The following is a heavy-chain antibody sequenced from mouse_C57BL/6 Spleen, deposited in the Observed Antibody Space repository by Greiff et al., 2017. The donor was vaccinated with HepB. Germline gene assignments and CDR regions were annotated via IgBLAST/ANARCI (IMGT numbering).Heavy chain of an antibody. CDR2: IDTSDSYT. CDR1: GYTFTSYW. CDR3: ASTGRGYFDY. J-gene: IGHJ2*01. D-gene: IGHD4-1*02. V-gene: IGHV1-50*01. Sequence: QVQLQQPGAELVKPGASVKLSCKASGYTFTSYWMQWVKQRPGQGLEWIGEIDTSDSYTNYNQKFKGKATLTGDTSSSTAYMQLSSLTSEDSAVYYCASTGRGYFDYWGQGTTLTVSS.